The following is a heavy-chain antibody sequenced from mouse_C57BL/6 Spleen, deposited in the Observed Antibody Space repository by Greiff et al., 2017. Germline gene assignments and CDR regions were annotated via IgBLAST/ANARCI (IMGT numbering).Heavy chain of an antibody. CDR1: GYTFTSYT. J-gene: IGHJ4*01. Sequence: QVQLQQSGAELARPGASVKMSCKASGYTFTSYTMHWVKQRPGQGLEWIGYINPSSGYTKYNQKFKDKATLTADKSSSTAYMQLSSLTSEDSAVYYCARGDYSNYVGAMDYWGQGTSVTVSS. V-gene: IGHV1-4*01. CDR3: ARGDYSNYVGAMDY. CDR2: INPSSGYT. D-gene: IGHD2-5*01.